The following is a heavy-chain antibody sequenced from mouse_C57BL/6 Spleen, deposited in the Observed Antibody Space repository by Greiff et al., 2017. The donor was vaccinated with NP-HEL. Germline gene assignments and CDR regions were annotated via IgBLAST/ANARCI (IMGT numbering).Heavy chain of an antibody. J-gene: IGHJ2*01. V-gene: IGHV1-15*01. Sequence: QVQLQQSGAELVRPGASVTLSCKASGYTFTDYEMHWVKQRPVHGLEWIGAIDPETGGTTYNQKFKGKARLTADKSSSTAYMELSSLTPEDSAIYYCTRPDYFDYWGKGTTLTVSS. CDR1: GYTFTDYE. CDR3: TRPDYFDY. CDR2: IDPETGGT.